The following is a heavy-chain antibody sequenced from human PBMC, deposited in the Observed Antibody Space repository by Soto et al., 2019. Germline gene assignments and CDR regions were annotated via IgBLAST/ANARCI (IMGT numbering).Heavy chain of an antibody. V-gene: IGHV4-59*01. D-gene: IGHD3-22*01. Sequence: SETLSLTCTVSGGSMTSYYWSWIRQPPGKRLEWMGYIYYSGYTNYNPSLKSRVTISVDTSKSQFSLEMRSVTAADTAVYYCARDSVGSGYDWGQGTLVNVS. CDR3: ARDSVGSGYD. J-gene: IGHJ4*02. CDR1: GGSMTSYY. CDR2: IYYSGYT.